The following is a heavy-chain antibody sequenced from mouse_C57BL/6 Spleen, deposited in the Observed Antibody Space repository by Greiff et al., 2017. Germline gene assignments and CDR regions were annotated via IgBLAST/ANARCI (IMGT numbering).Heavy chain of an antibody. V-gene: IGHV1-55*01. D-gene: IGHD1-1*01. CDR2: IYPGSGST. Sequence: QVQLQQPGAELVKPGASVKMSCKASGYTFTSYWITWVKQRPGQGLEWIGDIYPGSGSTNYNEKFKSKATLTVDTSSSTAYMQLSSLTSEDSAVYYCARRPFYYGSSYRYAMDYWGQGTSVTVSA. J-gene: IGHJ4*01. CDR3: ARRPFYYGSSYRYAMDY. CDR1: GYTFTSYW.